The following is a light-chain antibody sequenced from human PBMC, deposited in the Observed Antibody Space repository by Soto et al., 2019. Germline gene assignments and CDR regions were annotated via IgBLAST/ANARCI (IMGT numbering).Light chain of an antibody. CDR2: DVS. CDR1: SGDVGAFDS. V-gene: IGLV2-14*03. CDR3: QSYTTRRTYV. Sequence: QSALTQPASVSGSPGQSIIISCTGTSGDVGAFDSVSWYQHYPGKAPKLIIYDVSSRSSGVSSRFSGSKSDNTASLTISGLQTDDEADYYCQSYTTRRTYVFGTGTKLTV. J-gene: IGLJ1*01.